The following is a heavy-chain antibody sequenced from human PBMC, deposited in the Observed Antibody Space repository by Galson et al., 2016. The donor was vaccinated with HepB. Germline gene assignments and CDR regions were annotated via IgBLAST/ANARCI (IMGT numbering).Heavy chain of an antibody. D-gene: IGHD3-3*01. CDR2: FLYSGGT. CDR1: GVSVSGGAYH. V-gene: IGHV4-61*08. J-gene: IGHJ4*02. CDR3: ARGHYRSWSAYYTAFYFDS. Sequence: ETLSLTCTVSGVSVSGGAYHWAWIRQPTGQGLDWIGNFLYSGGTNYSPSLRGRATISVDTSRTQFSLQLTSVTAADTAVYYCARGHYRSWSAYYTAFYFDSWGQGTLITVSS.